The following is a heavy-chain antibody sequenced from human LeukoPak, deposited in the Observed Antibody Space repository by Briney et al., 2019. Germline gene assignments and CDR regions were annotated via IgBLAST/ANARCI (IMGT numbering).Heavy chain of an antibody. D-gene: IGHD3-16*02. V-gene: IGHV4-34*01. J-gene: IGHJ4*02. Sequence: SETLSLTCAVYGGSFSGYYWSWIRQPPGKGLEWIGEINHSGSTNYNPSLKSRVTISVDTSKNQFSLKLSPVTAADTAVYYSARAPYDYVWGSYRRTYDYWGQGTLVTVSS. CDR1: GGSFSGYY. CDR3: ARAPYDYVWGSYRRTYDY. CDR2: INHSGST.